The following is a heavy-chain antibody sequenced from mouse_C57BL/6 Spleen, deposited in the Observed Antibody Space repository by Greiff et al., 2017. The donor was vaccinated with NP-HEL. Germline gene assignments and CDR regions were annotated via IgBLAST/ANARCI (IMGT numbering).Heavy chain of an antibody. D-gene: IGHD1-3*01. CDR1: GFTFSDYG. J-gene: IGHJ3*01. CDR2: ISSGSSTI. Sequence: EVKLVESGGGLVKPGGSLKLSCAASGFTFSDYGMHWVRQAPEKGLEWVAYISSGSSTIYYADTVKGRFTISRDNAKNTPFLQMTSLRSEDTAMYYCASPISSWFAYWGQGTLVTVSA. V-gene: IGHV5-17*01. CDR3: ASPISSWFAY.